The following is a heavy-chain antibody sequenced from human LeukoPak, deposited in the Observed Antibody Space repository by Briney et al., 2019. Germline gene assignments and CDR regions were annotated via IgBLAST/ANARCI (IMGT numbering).Heavy chain of an antibody. CDR1: GYTFTGYY. D-gene: IGHD3-3*01. CDR2: INPSGGST. V-gene: IGHV1-46*01. J-gene: IGHJ4*02. Sequence: ASVKVSCKASGYTFTGYYMHWVRQAPGQGLEWMGIINPSGGSTSYAQKFQGRVTMTRDTSTSTVYMELSSLRSEDTAVYYCAREKADDFWSGLDDYWGQGTLVTVSS. CDR3: AREKADDFWSGLDDY.